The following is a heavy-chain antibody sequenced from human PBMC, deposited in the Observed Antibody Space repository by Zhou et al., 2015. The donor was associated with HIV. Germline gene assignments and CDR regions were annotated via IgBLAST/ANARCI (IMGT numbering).Heavy chain of an antibody. D-gene: IGHD3-22*01. J-gene: IGHJ4*02. CDR3: ASSSYYYDSSGFHFDY. V-gene: IGHV1-46*01. CDR2: INPSGGST. CDR1: GYTFTSYY. Sequence: QVQLVQSGAEVKKPGASVKVSCKASGYTFTSYYMHWVRQAPGQGLEWMGIINPSGGSTSYAQKFQGRVTMTRDTSTSTVYMELSSLRSEDTAVYYCASSSYYYDSSGFHFDYVGPGNPGHRLL.